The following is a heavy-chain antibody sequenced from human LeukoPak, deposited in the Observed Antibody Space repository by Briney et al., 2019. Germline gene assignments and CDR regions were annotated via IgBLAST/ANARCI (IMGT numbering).Heavy chain of an antibody. CDR1: GFTFSRYW. CDR2: IKEDGSAK. Sequence: GGSLRLSCTASGFTFSRYWMTWVRXAXGKXLEWVANIKEDGSAKYYVDSMKGRFTISRDNAKNSLYLQINSLRAEDTAVYYCARDSPGYGGYSYWGQGTLVTVSS. J-gene: IGHJ4*02. D-gene: IGHD5-12*01. CDR3: ARDSPGYGGYSY. V-gene: IGHV3-7*04.